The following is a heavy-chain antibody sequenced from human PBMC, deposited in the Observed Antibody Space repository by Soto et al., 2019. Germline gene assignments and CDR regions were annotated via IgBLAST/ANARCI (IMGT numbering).Heavy chain of an antibody. J-gene: IGHJ1*01. V-gene: IGHV3-23*01. CDR1: GFTFSSYA. CDR2: ISGSGGST. Sequence: GGSLRLSCAASGFTFSSYAMSWVRQAPGKGLEWVSAISGSGGSTYYADSVKGRFTISRDNSENTLYLQMNSLRAEDTAVYYCAKDPSSYPPFEYFQHWGQGTLVTVSS. CDR3: AKDPSSYPPFEYFQH.